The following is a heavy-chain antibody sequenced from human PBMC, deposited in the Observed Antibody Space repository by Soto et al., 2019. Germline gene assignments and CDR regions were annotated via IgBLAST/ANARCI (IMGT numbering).Heavy chain of an antibody. V-gene: IGHV4-38-2*02. J-gene: IGHJ4*02. CDR1: GDSIISIYH. Sequence: SETLSLTCTVSGDSIISIYHWAWIRQPPGRSLEWIASIFHTGTTYYTPSLKSRVTISVDTSKNQFSLKLSSVTAADTAVYYCAREYGGKSDYWGQGTLVTVSS. CDR3: AREYGGKSDY. D-gene: IGHD2-15*01. CDR2: IFHTGTT.